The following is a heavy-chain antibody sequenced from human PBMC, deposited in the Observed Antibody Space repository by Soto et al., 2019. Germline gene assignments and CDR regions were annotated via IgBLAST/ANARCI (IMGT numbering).Heavy chain of an antibody. Sequence: QVQLQESGPGLVKPSETLSLTCTVSGGSISSYYWSWIRQAPGKGLEWIAYIYYSGSTNYNPSLKSRVTISVDTSKNQFSLKLSSVTAADTAVYYCARHLGYDSSGYYRNWFDPWGQGTPVTVSS. CDR1: GGSISSYY. CDR2: IYYSGST. J-gene: IGHJ5*02. V-gene: IGHV4-59*08. CDR3: ARHLGYDSSGYYRNWFDP. D-gene: IGHD3-22*01.